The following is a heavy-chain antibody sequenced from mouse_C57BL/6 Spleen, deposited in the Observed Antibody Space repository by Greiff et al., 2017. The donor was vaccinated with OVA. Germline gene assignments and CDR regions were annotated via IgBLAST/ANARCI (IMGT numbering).Heavy chain of an antibody. CDR1: GYSITSGYY. Sequence: EVKLQESGPGLVKPSQSLSLTCSVTGYSITSGYYWNWIRQFPGNKLEWMGYISYDGSNNYNPSLKNRISITRDTSKNQFFLKLNSVTTEDTATYYCARGSYSNYEDWFAYWGQGTLVTVSA. J-gene: IGHJ3*01. CDR3: ARGSYSNYEDWFAY. CDR2: ISYDGSN. V-gene: IGHV3-6*01. D-gene: IGHD2-5*01.